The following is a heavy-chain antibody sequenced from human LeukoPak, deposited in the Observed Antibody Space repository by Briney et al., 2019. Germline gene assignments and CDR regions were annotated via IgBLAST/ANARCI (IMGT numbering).Heavy chain of an antibody. CDR1: GGSISSGSYY. J-gene: IGHJ4*02. CDR3: AREDIVVVPAATYFDY. Sequence: SETLSLTCTVSGGSISSGSYYWSWIRQPAGKGLEWIGRIYTSGSTNYNPSLKSRVTISVDTSKNQFSLKLSSVTAADTAVYYCAREDIVVVPAATYFDYWGQGTLVTVSS. V-gene: IGHV4-61*02. D-gene: IGHD2-2*01. CDR2: IYTSGST.